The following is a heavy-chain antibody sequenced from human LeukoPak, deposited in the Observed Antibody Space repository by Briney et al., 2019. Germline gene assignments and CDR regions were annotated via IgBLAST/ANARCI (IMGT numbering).Heavy chain of an antibody. CDR3: ARGVGVLLSS. D-gene: IGHD3-10*01. CDR2: IYTSGST. Sequence: PSETLSLTCTVSGGSISSGSYYWSWIRQPAGKGLEWIGRIYTSGSTNYSPSLKSRVTISLDTSKNHFSLRLSSVTAADTAVYYCARGVGVLLSSWGQGTLVTVSS. J-gene: IGHJ4*02. V-gene: IGHV4-61*02. CDR1: GGSISSGSYY.